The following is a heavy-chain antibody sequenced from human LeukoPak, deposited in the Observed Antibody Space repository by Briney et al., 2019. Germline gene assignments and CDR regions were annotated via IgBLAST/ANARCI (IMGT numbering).Heavy chain of an antibody. D-gene: IGHD4-17*01. Sequence: SETLSLTCAVSSYSISSGSYWGWIRQSPGKGLECVGSIFHSGNSYYNPSLKSRLTMSVDTSKNQFSLKLTSVTAADTALYYCARVTYVDDMLYQYFDYWGQGILVTDSS. CDR3: ARVTYVDDMLYQYFDY. CDR2: IFHSGNS. CDR1: SYSISSGSY. J-gene: IGHJ4*02. V-gene: IGHV4-38-2*01.